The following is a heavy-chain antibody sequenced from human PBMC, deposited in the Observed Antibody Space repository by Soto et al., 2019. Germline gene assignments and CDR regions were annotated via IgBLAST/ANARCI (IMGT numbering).Heavy chain of an antibody. CDR2: IYTSGST. Sequence: SETLSLTCTVSGGPISSYYWSWIRQPAGKGLEWIGRIYTSGSTNYNPSLKSRVTMSVDTSKNQFSLKLSSVTAADTAVYYCARDRLMGYSGYDAPYYYYGMDVWGQGTTVTVSS. V-gene: IGHV4-4*07. J-gene: IGHJ6*02. D-gene: IGHD5-12*01. CDR1: GGPISSYY. CDR3: ARDRLMGYSGYDAPYYYYGMDV.